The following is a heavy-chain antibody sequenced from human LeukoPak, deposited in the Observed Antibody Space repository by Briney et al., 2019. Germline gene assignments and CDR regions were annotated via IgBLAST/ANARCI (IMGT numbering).Heavy chain of an antibody. CDR2: ISGRGDRT. D-gene: IGHD5-18*01. J-gene: IGHJ4*02. CDR1: GFTFSSHG. CDR3: AKLSFAEDVDTIMVTNY. Sequence: GGSLRLSCAASGFTFSSHGMSWARQAPGKGLVWVSTISGRGDRTYYADSVKGRFTISRDNSKNTLYLQMNSLRAEDTAVYYCAKLSFAEDVDTIMVTNYWGQGTLVTVSS. V-gene: IGHV3-23*01.